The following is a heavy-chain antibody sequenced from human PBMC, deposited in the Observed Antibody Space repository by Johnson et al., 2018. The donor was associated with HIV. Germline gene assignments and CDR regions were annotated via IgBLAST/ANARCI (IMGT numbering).Heavy chain of an antibody. D-gene: IGHD6-6*01. V-gene: IGHV3-11*01. CDR2: ISSRGSTI. CDR1: GFTFSDYY. CDR3: ASGGKLPALDGFDI. J-gene: IGHJ3*02. Sequence: QVQLVESGGGLVKPGGSLRLSCAASGFTFSDYYMRWIRQAPGKVLEWVSYISSRGSTIYYADSVKGRFTISRDNSKNSLYLQRNSLRAEDTAVSYCASGGKLPALDGFDIWGQGTMVTVSS.